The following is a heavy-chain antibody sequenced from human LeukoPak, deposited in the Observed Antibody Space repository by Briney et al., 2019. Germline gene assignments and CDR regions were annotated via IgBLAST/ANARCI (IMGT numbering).Heavy chain of an antibody. CDR2: INWNGGST. V-gene: IGHV3-20*04. Sequence: GGSLRLSCAASGFTVSSNYMSWVRQAPGKGLEWVSGINWNGGSTGYADSVEGRFTISRDNAKNSLYLQMNSLRAEDTALYYCAREVGYCSGGSCYSLNYYYYYYMDVWGKGTTVTVSS. CDR1: GFTVSSNY. CDR3: AREVGYCSGGSCYSLNYYYYYYMDV. D-gene: IGHD2-15*01. J-gene: IGHJ6*03.